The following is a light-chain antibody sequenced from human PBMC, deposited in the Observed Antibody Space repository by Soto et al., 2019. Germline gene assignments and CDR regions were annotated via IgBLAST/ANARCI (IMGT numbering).Light chain of an antibody. CDR1: QSISSW. V-gene: IGKV1-5*03. CDR3: QQYDSYPLT. J-gene: IGKJ4*01. Sequence: DIQMTQSPSTLSASVEDRVTNTCRASQSISSWLAWYQQKPGKAPNLLIYKASSLESGVPSRFSGSGSGTEFTLTISSLQPDDFATYYCQQYDSYPLTFGGGTKVEIK. CDR2: KAS.